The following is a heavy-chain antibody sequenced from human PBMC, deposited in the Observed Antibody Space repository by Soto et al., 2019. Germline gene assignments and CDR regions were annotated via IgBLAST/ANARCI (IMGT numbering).Heavy chain of an antibody. Sequence: PGGSLRLSCAASGFTFSSYGIHWVRQAPGKGLEWVAVISYDGSNKYYADSVKGRFTISRDNSKNTLYLQMNSLRVEDTAVYYCAKAAPYMVTPHSWLEGWGQGTRVNVAS. J-gene: IGHJ4*02. CDR2: ISYDGSNK. V-gene: IGHV3-30*18. CDR3: AKAAPYMVTPHSWLEG. D-gene: IGHD5-18*01. CDR1: GFTFSSYG.